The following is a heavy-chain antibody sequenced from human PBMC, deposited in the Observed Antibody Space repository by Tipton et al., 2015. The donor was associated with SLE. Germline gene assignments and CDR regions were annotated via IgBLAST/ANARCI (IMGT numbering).Heavy chain of an antibody. CDR3: ARRRGSSWYEDYFDY. CDR2: INYSGST. V-gene: IGHV4-59*11. Sequence: TLSLTCTVFGGSISSHYWSWIRRPPGKALEWIAYINYSGSTNYNPSLKSRVTMSVDTSKNQFSLKLSSVTAADTAVYYCARRRGSSWYEDYFDYWGQGTLVTVSS. CDR1: GGSISSHY. D-gene: IGHD6-13*01. J-gene: IGHJ4*02.